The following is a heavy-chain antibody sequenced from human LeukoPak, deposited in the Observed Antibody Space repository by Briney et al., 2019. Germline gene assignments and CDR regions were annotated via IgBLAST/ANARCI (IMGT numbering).Heavy chain of an antibody. CDR1: GYTFTSYG. D-gene: IGHD3-3*01. J-gene: IGHJ4*02. V-gene: IGHV1-18*01. Sequence: ASVKVSCKASGYTFTSYGISWVRQAPGQGLEWMGWISAYNGNTNYAQKLQGRVTMTTDTSTSTAYMELRSPRSDDTAVYYCARNTYYDFWSGYPIQTGESDYWGQGTLVTVSS. CDR3: ARNTYYDFWSGYPIQTGESDY. CDR2: ISAYNGNT.